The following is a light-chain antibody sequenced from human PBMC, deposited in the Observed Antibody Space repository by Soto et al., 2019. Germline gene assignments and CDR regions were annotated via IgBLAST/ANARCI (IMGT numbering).Light chain of an antibody. V-gene: IGLV2-8*01. Sequence: QSALTQPASVSGSPGQSITISCTGTRLDVGGYNYVSWYQQHPGKAPKLIIYEVSKRPSGVPDRFSASKSGNTASLTVSGLQAEDEADYYCSSYAGSNNLVFGGGTKLTVL. CDR2: EVS. J-gene: IGLJ3*02. CDR1: RLDVGGYNY. CDR3: SSYAGSNNLV.